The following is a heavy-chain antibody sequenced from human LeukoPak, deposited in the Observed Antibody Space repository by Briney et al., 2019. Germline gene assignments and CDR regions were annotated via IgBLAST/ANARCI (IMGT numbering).Heavy chain of an antibody. CDR2: IKPDGSGK. CDR1: GFAFSSYW. J-gene: IGHJ4*02. Sequence: GGSLRLSCAASGFAFSSYWMTWVRQAPGKGLEWVANIKPDGSGKTYVDSVKGRFTISRDNAKNSLYLQMRGLRVEDTAVYYCPSQPAVLDLDCWGQGTLVTVSS. D-gene: IGHD6-19*01. CDR3: PSQPAVLDLDC. V-gene: IGHV3-7*01.